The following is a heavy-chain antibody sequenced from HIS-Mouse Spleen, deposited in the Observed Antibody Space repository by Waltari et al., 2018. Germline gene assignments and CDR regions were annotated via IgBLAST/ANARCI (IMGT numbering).Heavy chain of an antibody. CDR1: GYTFTGYY. V-gene: IGHV1-2*02. CDR2: INPNSGGT. CDR3: VREIPYSSSWYDWYFDL. Sequence: QVQLVQSGAEVKKPGASVKVSCKASGYTFTGYYMHWVRQAPGQGLEWMGWINPNSGGTNYAQKFQGRVTMTRDTSKNQFSLKLSSVTAADTAVYYCVREIPYSSSWYDWYFDLWGRGTLVTVSS. D-gene: IGHD6-13*01. J-gene: IGHJ2*01.